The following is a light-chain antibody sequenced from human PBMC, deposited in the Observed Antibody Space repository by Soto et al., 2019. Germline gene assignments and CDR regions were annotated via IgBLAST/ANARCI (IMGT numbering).Light chain of an antibody. Sequence: EIVMTQSPATLSVSPGERATLSCEASQTVSSNLAWYQQKPGQAPRLLIHGASTRATGVPARFSGSGSGTQFTLTISSLQSEDFAVYYCQQYHNWPPQYTFGQGTKLQIK. CDR1: QTVSSN. CDR3: QQYHNWPPQYT. CDR2: GAS. J-gene: IGKJ2*01. V-gene: IGKV3-15*01.